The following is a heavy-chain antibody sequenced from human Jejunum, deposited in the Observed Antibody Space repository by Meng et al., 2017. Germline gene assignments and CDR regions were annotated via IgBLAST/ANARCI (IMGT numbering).Heavy chain of an antibody. CDR3: TRLTRRDCSNGGCYFDY. D-gene: IGHD2-8*01. V-gene: IGHV3-73*01. CDR1: GFIFSGSP. CDR2: IRSKTNNYAT. Sequence: EVQLVESGGGLVQPGGSLKLSCAASGFIFSGSPMHWVRQVSGRGLEWVGRIRSKTNNYATAYAASLKGRFTMSRDDSKNTAFLQMNSLRTEDTAVYYCTRLTRRDCSNGGCYFDYWGRGTQVTVSS. J-gene: IGHJ4*02.